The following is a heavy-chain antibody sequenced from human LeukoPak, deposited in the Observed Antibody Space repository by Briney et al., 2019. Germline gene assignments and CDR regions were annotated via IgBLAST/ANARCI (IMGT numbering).Heavy chain of an antibody. CDR1: GYTFTSYG. V-gene: IGHV1-18*01. Sequence: EASVKVSCKASGYTFTSYGISWVRQAPGQGLQWMGWISAYNGNTNYAQKLQGRVTMTTDTSTSTAYMELRSLRSDDTAVYYCARVSLKYSSGWSGGYYFDYWGQGTLVTVSS. CDR2: ISAYNGNT. D-gene: IGHD6-19*01. J-gene: IGHJ4*02. CDR3: ARVSLKYSSGWSGGYYFDY.